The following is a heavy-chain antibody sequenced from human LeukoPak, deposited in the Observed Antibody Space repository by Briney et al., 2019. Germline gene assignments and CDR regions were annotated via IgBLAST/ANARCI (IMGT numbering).Heavy chain of an antibody. CDR2: VSGSGDST. V-gene: IGHV3-23*01. D-gene: IGHD3-10*01. CDR1: GFTFSSYG. Sequence: PGRSLRLSCAASGFTFSSYGMHWVRQAPGKGLEWVSAVSGSGDSTYYADSVKGRFTISRDNSKNTLYLEMNSLRAEDTALYYCARNYYGSGSPDFDYWGQGTLVTVSS. CDR3: ARNYYGSGSPDFDY. J-gene: IGHJ4*02.